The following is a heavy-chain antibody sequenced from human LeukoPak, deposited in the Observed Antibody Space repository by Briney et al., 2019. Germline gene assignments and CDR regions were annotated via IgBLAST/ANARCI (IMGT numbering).Heavy chain of an antibody. Sequence: GGSLRLSCAASGFTFSSHTMTWFRQAPGKGLDWASAISNSGGSTYYADSVKGRFTISRDNSKNTLYLQMNSLKAEDTAVYYCAKGRGLVSPDDHWGQGTLVTVSS. CDR3: AKGRGLVSPDDH. J-gene: IGHJ4*02. V-gene: IGHV3-23*01. CDR1: GFTFSSHT. CDR2: ISNSGGST. D-gene: IGHD3/OR15-3a*01.